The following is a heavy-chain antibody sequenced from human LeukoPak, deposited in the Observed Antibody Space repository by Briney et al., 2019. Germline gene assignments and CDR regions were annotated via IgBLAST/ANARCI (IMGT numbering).Heavy chain of an antibody. Sequence: GGSLRLSCAASGFTFDDYAMHWVRQAPGKGLEWVSGISWNSGSIGYADSVKGRFTISRDNAKNSLYLQMNSLRAEDTAVYYCARVFVRAAAGKRGDYYYGMDVWGQGTTVTVSS. CDR2: ISWNSGSI. CDR1: GFTFDDYA. J-gene: IGHJ6*02. CDR3: ARVFVRAAAGKRGDYYYGMDV. D-gene: IGHD6-13*01. V-gene: IGHV3-9*01.